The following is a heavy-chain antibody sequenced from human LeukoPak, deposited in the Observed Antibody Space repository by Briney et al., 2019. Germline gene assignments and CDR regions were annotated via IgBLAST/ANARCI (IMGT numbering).Heavy chain of an antibody. J-gene: IGHJ4*02. CDR3: ARDPGYGDYPYYFDY. CDR1: GTTSTSND. D-gene: IGHD4-17*01. Sequence: ASVKVSCKPSGTTSTSNDTNWVRQATEQGLEWMGGMNPNSGNTGYAQKFQGRVTMTRNTSISTAYMELSSLRSEDTAVYYCARDPGYGDYPYYFDYWGQGTLVTVSS. CDR2: MNPNSGNT. V-gene: IGHV1-8*01.